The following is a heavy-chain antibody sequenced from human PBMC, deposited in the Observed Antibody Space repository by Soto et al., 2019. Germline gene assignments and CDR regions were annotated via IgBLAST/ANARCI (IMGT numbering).Heavy chain of an antibody. D-gene: IGHD6-13*01. Sequence: SETLDLTSAVSGSSISSGGYSWSWIRQPPGKGLEWIGYIYYSGSTNYNPSLKSRVTISVDTSKNQFSLKLSSVTAADTAVYYCARGQASSSWSPYYYYYGMDVWGQGTTVTVS. CDR3: ARGQASSSWSPYYYYYGMDV. CDR1: GSSISSGGYS. J-gene: IGHJ6*02. CDR2: IYYSGST. V-gene: IGHV4-61*08.